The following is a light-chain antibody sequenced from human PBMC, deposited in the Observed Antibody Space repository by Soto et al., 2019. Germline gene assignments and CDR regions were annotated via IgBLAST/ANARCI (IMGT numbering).Light chain of an antibody. CDR2: GAS. CDR3: QQYGSSHT. Sequence: EIVLTQSPGTLSLSPGERATLSCRASQSVSSSYLAWYQQKPGQAPRLLIYGASSWATGIPDRFSGSGSGTDFTLTISRLAPEDFAVYYCQQYGSSHTFGQGTKLEIK. CDR1: QSVSSSY. J-gene: IGKJ2*01. V-gene: IGKV3-20*01.